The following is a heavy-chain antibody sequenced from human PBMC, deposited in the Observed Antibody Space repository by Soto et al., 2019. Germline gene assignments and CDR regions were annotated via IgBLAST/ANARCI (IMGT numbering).Heavy chain of an antibody. CDR2: IKQDGSET. CDR3: ARGIN. Sequence: EVQVVESGGGLVQPGGSLRLSCAASGFTLSNYWMSWVRQAPGKGPEWVASIKQDGSETYYVDSVKGRFTISRDNAKNSLYLQMNSLRAEDTAVYYCARGINWGQGTLVTVSS. J-gene: IGHJ4*02. V-gene: IGHV3-7*01. CDR1: GFTLSNYW.